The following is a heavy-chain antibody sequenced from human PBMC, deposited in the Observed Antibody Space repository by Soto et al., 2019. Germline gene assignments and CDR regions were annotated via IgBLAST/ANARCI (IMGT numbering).Heavy chain of an antibody. CDR1: GYTFTSYY. Sequence: QVQLVQSGAEVKKPGASVKVSCKASGYTFTSYYMHWVRQAPGQGLEWMGIINPSGGSTSYAQKFQGRVTMTRDTSTSTVYTELSSLRSEDTAVYYCARDEVGYYDSSGQASFDYWGQGTLVTVSS. CDR3: ARDEVGYYDSSGQASFDY. V-gene: IGHV1-46*01. J-gene: IGHJ4*02. D-gene: IGHD3-22*01. CDR2: INPSGGST.